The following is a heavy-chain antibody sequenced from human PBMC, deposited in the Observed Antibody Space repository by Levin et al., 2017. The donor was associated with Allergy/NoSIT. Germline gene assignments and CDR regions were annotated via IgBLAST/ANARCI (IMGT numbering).Heavy chain of an antibody. CDR2: IDRSGTTV. V-gene: IGHV3-11*01. Sequence: PGESLKISCAASGFTFSDFYMSWIRQAPGKGLECVSYIDRSGTTVYYGDSVKGRFTVSRDNAKSSLYLQMNSLRAEDTAVYYCAKGHTWLDPWGQGTPVTVSS. J-gene: IGHJ5*02. CDR3: AKGHTWLDP. CDR1: GFTFSDFY. D-gene: IGHD6-19*01.